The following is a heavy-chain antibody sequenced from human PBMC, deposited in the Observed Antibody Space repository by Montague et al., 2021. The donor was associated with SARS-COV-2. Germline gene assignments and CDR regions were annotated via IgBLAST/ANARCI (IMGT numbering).Heavy chain of an antibody. CDR3: ARGMIRGVTTPFDY. J-gene: IGHJ4*02. Sequence: SETLSLTCSVSSGSIISSGYYWGWTRQPPGKELEWIGNIYYSGTTYYNPSLQSRGTISVDTSKNHSSLRLSSVTAADTAVYFCARGMIRGVTTPFDYWGQGSQVTVSS. CDR2: IYYSGTT. CDR1: SGSIISSGYY. D-gene: IGHD3-10*01. V-gene: IGHV4-39*02.